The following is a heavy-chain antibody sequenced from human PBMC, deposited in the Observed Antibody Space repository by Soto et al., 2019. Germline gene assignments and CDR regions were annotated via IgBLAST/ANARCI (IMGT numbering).Heavy chain of an antibody. J-gene: IGHJ5*02. D-gene: IGHD4-4*01. CDR2: ISPHNRNT. CDR3: ARDVIAPPNYFDP. V-gene: IGHV1-18*01. CDR1: GYTFGHFY. Sequence: ASVKVSCKASGYTFGHFYITWVRQAPGQGLEWMGAISPHNRNTNYAEKFRGGVTMTTDTSTTTAYMELRSLRSDDTAVYYCARDVIAPPNYFDPWGQGTLVTVSS.